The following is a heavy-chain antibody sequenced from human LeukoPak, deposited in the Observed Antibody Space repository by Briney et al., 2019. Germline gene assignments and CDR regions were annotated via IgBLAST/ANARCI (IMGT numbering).Heavy chain of an antibody. J-gene: IGHJ6*03. CDR2: IWYDGSNK. Sequence: GGSLRLSCAASGFTFSSYGMHWVRQAPGKGLEWVAVIWYDGSNKYYADSVKGRFTISRDNSKNTLYLQMNSLRAEDTAVYYCARNGALYYYYMDVWGKGTTVTVSS. D-gene: IGHD1-14*01. CDR1: GFTFSSYG. CDR3: ARNGALYYYYMDV. V-gene: IGHV3-33*01.